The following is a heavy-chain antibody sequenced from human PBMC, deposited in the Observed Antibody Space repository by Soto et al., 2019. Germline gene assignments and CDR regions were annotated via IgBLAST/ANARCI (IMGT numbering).Heavy chain of an antibody. J-gene: IGHJ4*02. Sequence: PSETLSLTCTVSGGSISTGGHYWNWIRQHPGKGLEWIGYIYYSGSTYYNPSLKSRVTISADTSQNQFSLKLSSVTAADTAVYYCARGLLTGGRRYDYWGQGTLVTVSS. D-gene: IGHD7-27*01. CDR1: GGSISTGGHY. CDR2: IYYSGST. V-gene: IGHV4-31*03. CDR3: ARGLLTGGRRYDY.